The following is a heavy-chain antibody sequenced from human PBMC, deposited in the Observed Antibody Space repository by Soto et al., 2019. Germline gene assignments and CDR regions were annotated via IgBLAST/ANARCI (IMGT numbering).Heavy chain of an antibody. CDR1: GFIFNNYW. J-gene: IGHJ4*02. CDR2: IQSDGSSI. CDR3: ARSGGIVH. Sequence: EVQMVESGGGLVQPGGSLRLSCAASGFIFNNYWMHWVRQVPGKGLMWVSRIQSDGSSIDYADSVKGRFTISRDNAKNTVYLQMNSLRVEDTAVYYCARSGGIVHWGQGTLVTVSS. V-gene: IGHV3-74*01. D-gene: IGHD3-3*01.